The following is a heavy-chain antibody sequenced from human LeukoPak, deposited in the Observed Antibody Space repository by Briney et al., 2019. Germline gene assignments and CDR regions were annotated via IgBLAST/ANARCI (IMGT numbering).Heavy chain of an antibody. J-gene: IGHJ4*02. D-gene: IGHD6-13*01. V-gene: IGHV1-8*01. Sequence: ASVKVSCKASGYTFNNYDINWVRQAPGQGLEWMGWMNPNSGNTGYAQKFQGRFTLTRETFISTAYMELSSLRSDDTAVYYCVRGVGYSSSAQLDYWGQGTLVTVSS. CDR1: GYTFNNYD. CDR2: MNPNSGNT. CDR3: VRGVGYSSSAQLDY.